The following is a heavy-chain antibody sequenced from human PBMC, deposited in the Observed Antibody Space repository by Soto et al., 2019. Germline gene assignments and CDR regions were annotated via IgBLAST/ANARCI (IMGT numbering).Heavy chain of an antibody. J-gene: IGHJ5*02. Sequence: EVQLVESGGGLVQPGGSLRLSCVASGFTFSSNRMNWVRQAPGKGLEWVSFISSSSSSIYYADSVKGRFTISRDNAKNSLYLQMNSLRDEDTAVYYCAGQPLERGSWGWFDPWGQGTLVTVSS. CDR3: AGQPLERGSWGWFDP. CDR1: GFTFSSNR. D-gene: IGHD1-1*01. CDR2: ISSSSSSI. V-gene: IGHV3-48*02.